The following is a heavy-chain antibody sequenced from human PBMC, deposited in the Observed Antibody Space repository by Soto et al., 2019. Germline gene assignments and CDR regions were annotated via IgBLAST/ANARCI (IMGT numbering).Heavy chain of an antibody. CDR3: ARDRPDYYDSSGYAPQDAFDI. J-gene: IGHJ3*02. CDR1: GGSISSGGYY. Sequence: PSKTLSLTCTVSGGSISSGGYYWSWIRQHPGKGLEWIGYIYYSGSTYYNPSLKSRVTISVDTSKNQFSLKLSSVTAADTAVYYCARDRPDYYDSSGYAPQDAFDIWGQGTMVTVSS. D-gene: IGHD3-22*01. V-gene: IGHV4-31*03. CDR2: IYYSGST.